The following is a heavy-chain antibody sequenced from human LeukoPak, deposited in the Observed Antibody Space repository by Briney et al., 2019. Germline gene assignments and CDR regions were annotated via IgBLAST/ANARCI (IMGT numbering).Heavy chain of an antibody. CDR1: GYTFTSYA. D-gene: IGHD3-10*01. V-gene: IGHV1-3*01. CDR3: AVSLGYYGSGSYLPLDYYYYGMDV. J-gene: IGHJ6*02. CDR2: INAGNGNT. Sequence: ASVKVSCKASGYTFTSYAMHWVRQAPGQRLEWMGWINAGNGNTKYSQKFQGRVTITRDTSASTAYMELSSLRSGDTAVYYCAVSLGYYGSGSYLPLDYYYYGMDVWGQGTTVTVSS.